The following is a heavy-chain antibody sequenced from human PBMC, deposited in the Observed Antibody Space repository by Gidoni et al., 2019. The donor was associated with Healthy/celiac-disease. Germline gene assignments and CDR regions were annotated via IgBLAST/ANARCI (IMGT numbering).Heavy chain of an antibody. J-gene: IGHJ6*03. CDR3: TTEGYYYYYYMDV. CDR1: GFTFSNAW. V-gene: IGHV3-15*01. Sequence: EVQLVESGGGLVKPGGSLRLSCAASGFTFSNAWMSWVRQAPGKGLEWVGRIKSKTDGGTTDYAAPVKGRFTISRDDSKNTLYLQMNSLKTEDTAVYYCTTEGYYYYYYMDVWGKGTTVTVSS. CDR2: IKSKTDGGTT.